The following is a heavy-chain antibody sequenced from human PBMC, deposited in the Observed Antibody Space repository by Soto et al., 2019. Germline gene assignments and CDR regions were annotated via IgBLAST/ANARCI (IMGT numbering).Heavy chain of an antibody. CDR3: AREGILGLFDAYDL. CDR1: VFTSIG. J-gene: IGHJ3*01. D-gene: IGHD3-10*01. CDR2: IRTHKGNT. V-gene: IGHV1-18*04. Sequence: AAVKDSCKASVFTSIGSSWVRQAPGQRREWMGWIRTHKGNTIYAQKFQGRVIMTMDTSTTTVYMELRSMRPDDTAVYLCAREGILGLFDAYDLWGQGTMVTVSS.